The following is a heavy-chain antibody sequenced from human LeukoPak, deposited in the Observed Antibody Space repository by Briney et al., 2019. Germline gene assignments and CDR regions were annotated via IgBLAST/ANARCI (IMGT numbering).Heavy chain of an antibody. CDR2: IFSSGTT. CDR3: ARDPGGSGGMYYFDY. D-gene: IGHD6-25*01. Sequence: SETLSLTCTVSGGSISSSSYYWGWIRQPPGKGLEWIGQIFSSGTTNYNPSLKSRVTISLDKSKNQFSLKVNYLTAADTAVYYCARDPGGSGGMYYFDYWGQGTLVTVSS. J-gene: IGHJ4*02. V-gene: IGHV4-39*07. CDR1: GGSISSSSYY.